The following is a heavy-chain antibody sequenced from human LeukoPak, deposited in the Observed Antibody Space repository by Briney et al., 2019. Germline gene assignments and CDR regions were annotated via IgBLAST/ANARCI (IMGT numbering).Heavy chain of an antibody. J-gene: IGHJ5*02. V-gene: IGHV3-30*03. CDR1: GFTFDDYG. D-gene: IGHD2-15*01. CDR3: ARPRGVVAASEWFDP. Sequence: GGSLRLSCAASGFTFDDYGMSWVRQAPGKGLEWVAVISYDGSNKYYADSVKGRFTISRDNSKNTLYLQMNSLRAEDTAVYYCARPRGVVAASEWFDPWGQGTLVTVSS. CDR2: ISYDGSNK.